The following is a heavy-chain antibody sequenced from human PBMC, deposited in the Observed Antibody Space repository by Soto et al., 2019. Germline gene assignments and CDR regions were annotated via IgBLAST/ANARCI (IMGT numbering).Heavy chain of an antibody. CDR1: GGSVSSGDYY. J-gene: IGHJ5*02. V-gene: IGHV4-61*08. CDR2: IYYLGNT. D-gene: IGHD5-18*01. Sequence: QVQLQESGPGLVKPSETLSLTCTVSGGSVSSGDYYWSWIRQPPGKGLGWIGNIYYLGNTNYNPSLKSRVTVSLDTSKNLFSLRLTSVTAADTAVYYCARIPVDTAMIYWLDPWGQGTLVTVSS. CDR3: ARIPVDTAMIYWLDP.